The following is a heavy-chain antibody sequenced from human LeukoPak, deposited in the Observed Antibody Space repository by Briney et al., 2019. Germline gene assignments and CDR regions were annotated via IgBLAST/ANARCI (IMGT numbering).Heavy chain of an antibody. J-gene: IGHJ4*02. CDR1: GFTFSSHW. D-gene: IGHD3-9*01. Sequence: GGSLRLSCAASGFTFSSHWMSWVRQAPGKGLEWVANINQDGSEKNYVDSVKGRLTISRGNAKNSLYLQMNSLRAEDTAVYFCARGARSKVILTGYSLWGQGTLVTVSS. CDR3: ARGARSKVILTGYSL. CDR2: INQDGSEK. V-gene: IGHV3-7*01.